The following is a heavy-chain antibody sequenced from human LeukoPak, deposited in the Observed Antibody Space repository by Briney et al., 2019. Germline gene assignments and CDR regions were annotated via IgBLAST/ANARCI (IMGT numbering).Heavy chain of an antibody. D-gene: IGHD6-19*01. J-gene: IGHJ5*01. V-gene: IGHV3-9*01. CDR2: ISWNSKAL. CDR3: AKGSLAVPGISDWLDS. CDR1: VFTFNDYS. Sequence: SLTLSCAPSVFTFNDYSMHLVLQAPGPGLEWVSSISWNSKALFYAVSKRGRLTISSDNGKTSLYLQIDSLRLEDTAFYYCAKGSLAVPGISDWLDSWGKGTRVTVSS.